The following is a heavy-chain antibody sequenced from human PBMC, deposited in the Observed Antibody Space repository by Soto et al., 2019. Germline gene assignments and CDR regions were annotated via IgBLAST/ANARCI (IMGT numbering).Heavy chain of an antibody. D-gene: IGHD5-12*01. J-gene: IGHJ6*02. CDR1: GYTFTSYD. CDR3: AKDWGFSGYDHVHD. V-gene: IGHV1-46*01. CDR2: INPNSGST. Sequence: GASVKVSCKGSGYTFTSYDIHWVRQAPGQRIEWMGMINPNSGSTNYAQKIQGRVTLNRDTSTSTVYMELSSLRSEDTALYYCAKDWGFSGYDHVHDWG.